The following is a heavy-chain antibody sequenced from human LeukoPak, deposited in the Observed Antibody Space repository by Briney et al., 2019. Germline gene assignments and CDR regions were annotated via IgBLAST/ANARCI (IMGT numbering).Heavy chain of an antibody. D-gene: IGHD3-22*01. J-gene: IGHJ3*01. CDR3: TRLNYDGSVTNAFDV. CDR2: IYSGGNT. Sequence: GGCLRLSCAASGFTVSNNYMSWVRQAPEKGLEWVSVIYSGGNTFYADSVKGRFTISRDNSKNTLYLQMSSLRVEDTAVYFCTRLNYDGSVTNAFDVWGQGTMVTVSS. V-gene: IGHV3-66*04. CDR1: GFTVSNNY.